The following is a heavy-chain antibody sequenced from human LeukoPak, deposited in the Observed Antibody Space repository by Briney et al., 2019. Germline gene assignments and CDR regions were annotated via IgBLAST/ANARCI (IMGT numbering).Heavy chain of an antibody. CDR2: IDWDNDK. CDR1: GFSLSTTGMS. J-gene: IGHJ4*02. CDR3: ARRVTGNSFDY. V-gene: IGHV2-70*11. D-gene: IGHD7-27*01. Sequence: SAPTLVNPTQTLTLSCTVSGFSLSTTGMSVIWIRQPPGKALEWLSRIDWDNDKYYSKSLKTRLTISKDTSNNQVVLTMTNMDPVDTATYYCARRVTGNSFDYWGQGTLVTVSS.